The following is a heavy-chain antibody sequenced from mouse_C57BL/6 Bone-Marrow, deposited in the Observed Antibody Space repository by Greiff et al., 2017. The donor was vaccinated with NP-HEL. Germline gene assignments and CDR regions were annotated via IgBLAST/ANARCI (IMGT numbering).Heavy chain of an antibody. V-gene: IGHV1-74*01. CDR2: IHPSDRHT. Sequence: VQLQQPGAELVKPGASVKVSCKASGYTFTSYWMHWVKQRPGQGLEWIGRIHPSDRHTNHNQHIKGKATLTVDKSSSTAYMQLSSLTSEDSAVYYCAIETTVVATNAMDYWGQGTSVTVSS. J-gene: IGHJ4*01. CDR1: GYTFTSYW. D-gene: IGHD1-1*01. CDR3: AIETTVVATNAMDY.